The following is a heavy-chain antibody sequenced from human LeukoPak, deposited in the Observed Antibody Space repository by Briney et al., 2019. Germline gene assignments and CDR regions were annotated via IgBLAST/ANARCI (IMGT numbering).Heavy chain of an antibody. J-gene: IGHJ5*02. D-gene: IGHD6-19*01. CDR3: ARAGYSSGWYSPWWFDP. CDR2: IYYSGST. Sequence: SETLSLTCTVSGGSLSSYYWSWLRQPPGKGLEWIGCIYYSGSTKYNPSLMSRVTISVDTSKNQFSLKLSSVTAADTAVYYCARAGYSSGWYSPWWFDPWGQGTLVTVSS. V-gene: IGHV4-59*01. CDR1: GGSLSSYY.